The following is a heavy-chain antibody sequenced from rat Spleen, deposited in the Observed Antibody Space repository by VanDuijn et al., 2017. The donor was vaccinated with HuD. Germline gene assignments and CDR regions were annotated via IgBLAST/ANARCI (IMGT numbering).Heavy chain of an antibody. CDR2: ISFNGVST. Sequence: EVQLVESGGGLVQPGRSMKLSCAASGFTFSDYGMVWVLQAPTKGLEWVASISFNGVSTYYRDSVKGRFTISRDNAKSTLYLQMESLRSEDTATYYCAKVTYYVYYYFDYWGQGVMVTVSS. J-gene: IGHJ2*01. CDR3: AKVTYYVYYYFDY. V-gene: IGHV5-20*01. D-gene: IGHD1-9*01. CDR1: GFTFSDYG.